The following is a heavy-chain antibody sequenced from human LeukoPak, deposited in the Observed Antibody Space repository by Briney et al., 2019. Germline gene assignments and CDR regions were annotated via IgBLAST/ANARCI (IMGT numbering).Heavy chain of an antibody. CDR1: GYTFTGYY. CDR2: INPNSGGT. CDR3: ARDSGSYSKASFDY. J-gene: IGHJ4*02. Sequence: ASVKVSCKASGYTFTGYYMHWVRQAPGQGLEWMGRINPNSGGTNYAQKFQGRVTMTRDTSISTAYMELSRLRSDDTAVYYYARDSGSYSKASFDYWGQGTLVTVSS. V-gene: IGHV1-2*06. D-gene: IGHD1-26*01.